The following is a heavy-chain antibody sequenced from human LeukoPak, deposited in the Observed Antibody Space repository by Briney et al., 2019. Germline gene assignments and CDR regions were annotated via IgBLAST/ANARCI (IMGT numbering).Heavy chain of an antibody. J-gene: IGHJ5*02. CDR1: GFAFDDYA. Sequence: GRSLRLSCAASGFAFDDYAMHWVRQAPGKGLVWVSRINSDGSSTSYADSVKGRFTISRDNAKNTLYLQMNSLRAEDTAVYYCARDPRYCSSTSCLTQFDPWGQGTLVTVSS. CDR3: ARDPRYCSSTSCLTQFDP. V-gene: IGHV3-74*01. CDR2: INSDGSST. D-gene: IGHD2-2*01.